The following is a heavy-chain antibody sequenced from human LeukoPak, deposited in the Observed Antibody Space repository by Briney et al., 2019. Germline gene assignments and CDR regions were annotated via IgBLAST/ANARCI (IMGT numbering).Heavy chain of an antibody. Sequence: GGSLRLSCAVSGFRLSDYYMSWVRQAPGEGLEWVGLIRDSGEAFYADFVRGRFAISRDESENTLYLQMNSLSVEDTAVYVCARDRAALQDWVEFDPWGQGTPVIVSS. CDR1: GFRLSDYY. V-gene: IGHV3-66*01. D-gene: IGHD3/OR15-3a*01. J-gene: IGHJ5*02. CDR3: ARDRAALQDWVEFDP. CDR2: IRDSGEA.